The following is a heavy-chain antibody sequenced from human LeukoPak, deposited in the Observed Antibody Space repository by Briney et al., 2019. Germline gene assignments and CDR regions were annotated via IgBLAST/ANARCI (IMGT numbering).Heavy chain of an antibody. J-gene: IGHJ4*02. CDR1: GFTFSSYS. CDR3: AKDLNSVEPRYSYGPSPAYFDY. V-gene: IGHV3-23*01. CDR2: ISGSGGST. Sequence: PGGSLRLSCAASGFTFSSYSMSWVRQAPGKGLEWVSAISGSGGSTYYADSVKGRFTISRDNSKNTLYLQMNSLRAEDTAVYYCAKDLNSVEPRYSYGPSPAYFDYWGQGTLVTVSS. D-gene: IGHD5-18*01.